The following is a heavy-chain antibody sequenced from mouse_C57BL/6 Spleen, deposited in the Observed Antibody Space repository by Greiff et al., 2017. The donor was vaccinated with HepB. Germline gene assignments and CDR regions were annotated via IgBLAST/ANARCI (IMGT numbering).Heavy chain of an antibody. Sequence: VQLQQPGAELVMPGASVKLSCKASGYTFTSYWMHWVKQRPGQGLEWIGEIDPSNSYTNYNQKFKGKSTLTVDKSSSTAYMQLSSLTSEDSAVYHCLRQPLYFYAMDYGGKGTSGTVSS. CDR1: GYTFTSYW. V-gene: IGHV1-69*01. CDR3: LRQPLYFYAMDY. J-gene: IGHJ4*01. CDR2: IDPSNSYT.